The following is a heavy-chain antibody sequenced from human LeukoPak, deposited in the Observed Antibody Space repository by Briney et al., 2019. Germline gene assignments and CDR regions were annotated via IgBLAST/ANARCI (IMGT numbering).Heavy chain of an antibody. Sequence: AGGSLRLSCAASGFTFSTYSMNWVRQAPGKGLEWVSSISSSSSYIYYADSVKGRFTISRDNAKNSLYLQMNSLRAEDTAVYYCARESGSPVDFDYWGQGTLVTVSS. CDR3: ARESGSPVDFDY. J-gene: IGHJ4*02. D-gene: IGHD1-26*01. CDR1: GFTFSTYS. CDR2: ISSSSSYI. V-gene: IGHV3-21*01.